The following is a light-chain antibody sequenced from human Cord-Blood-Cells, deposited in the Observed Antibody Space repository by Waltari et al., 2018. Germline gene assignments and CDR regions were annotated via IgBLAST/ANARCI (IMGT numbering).Light chain of an antibody. CDR2: EGS. V-gene: IGLV2-23*01. CDR1: SSRVGSHNL. Sequence: ALTPPAPVVGSPGQAIPIPRPGNSSRVGSHNLVPWYQQHPGKAPKLMIYEGSNRPSGFSNRFSGSKSGNTASLTISGLQAEDEADYYCCSYAGSSLVVFGGGTKLTVL. J-gene: IGLJ2*01. CDR3: CSYAGSSLVV.